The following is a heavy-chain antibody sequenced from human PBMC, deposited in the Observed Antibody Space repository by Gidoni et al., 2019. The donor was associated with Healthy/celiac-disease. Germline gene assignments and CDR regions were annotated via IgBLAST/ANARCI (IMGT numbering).Heavy chain of an antibody. CDR3: ARDLYSGYDFEGNWFDP. J-gene: IGHJ5*02. V-gene: IGHV4-39*07. CDR1: GGSISSSSYY. Sequence: QLQLQESGPGLVKPSETLSLTCTVSGGSISSSSYYWGWLRQPPGKGLEWSGSIYYSGSTYYNPSLKSRVTISVDTSKNQFSLKLSSVTAADTAVYYCARDLYSGYDFEGNWFDPWGQGTLVTVSS. D-gene: IGHD5-12*01. CDR2: IYYSGST.